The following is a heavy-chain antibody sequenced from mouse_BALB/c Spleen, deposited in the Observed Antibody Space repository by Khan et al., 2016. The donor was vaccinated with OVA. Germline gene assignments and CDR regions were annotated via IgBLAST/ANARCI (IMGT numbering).Heavy chain of an antibody. J-gene: IGHJ2*01. CDR3: ATNCRYNVYFDY. CDR1: GYTFTSYV. Sequence: VQLKESGPELVKPGASVRMSCKASGYTFTSYVMHWVKQKPGQGLEWIGYIYPYNDDTKYNEKFKGKATLTSDKSSSTAYMALSSLTSEDSAVDYCATNCRYNVYFDYWGQGTTLTVSS. V-gene: IGHV1S136*01. D-gene: IGHD2-14*01. CDR2: IYPYNDDT.